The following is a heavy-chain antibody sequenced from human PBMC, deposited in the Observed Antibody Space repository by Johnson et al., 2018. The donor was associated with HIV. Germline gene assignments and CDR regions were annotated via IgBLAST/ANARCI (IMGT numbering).Heavy chain of an antibody. CDR2: IKQDGSEK. D-gene: IGHD2-21*01. CDR3: ARERRAGVKGAFDI. Sequence: VQLVESGGGVVQPGRSLRLSCAASGFTFSSYAMHWVRQAPGKGLEWVANIKQDGSEKYYVDSVKGRFTISRDNAKNSLYLQMNSLRAEDTAVYYCARERRAGVKGAFDIWGQGTMVTVSS. J-gene: IGHJ3*02. V-gene: IGHV3-7*01. CDR1: GFTFSSYA.